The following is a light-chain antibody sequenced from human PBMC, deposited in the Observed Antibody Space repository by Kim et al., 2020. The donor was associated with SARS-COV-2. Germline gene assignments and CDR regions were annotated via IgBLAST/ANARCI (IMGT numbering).Light chain of an antibody. CDR2: AAS. J-gene: IGKJ2*01. CDR3: LQHKSYPYT. CDR1: QDISNF. V-gene: IGKV1-17*03. Sequence: SASVGDRVTITCRASQDISNFLAWFQQKPGKVPERLIYAASSLQSGVPSRFSGSGSGTEYSLTISSLQPEDFATYYCLQHKSYPYTLGQGTKLEI.